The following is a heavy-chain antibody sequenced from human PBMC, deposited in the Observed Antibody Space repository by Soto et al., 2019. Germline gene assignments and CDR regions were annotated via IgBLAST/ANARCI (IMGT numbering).Heavy chain of an antibody. D-gene: IGHD2-15*01. CDR3: ARACSGGSCYPAADDAFDI. V-gene: IGHV3-49*03. CDR1: GFSFGDYA. Sequence: GGSLRLSCTASGFSFGDYAMSWFRQAPGKGLEWVGLIRGKTFGETTEYAASVKGRFTISKDDSKTIAYLQLNSLNSDDTAVYYCARACSGGSCYPAADDAFDIWGQGTMVTVSS. J-gene: IGHJ3*02. CDR2: IRGKTFGETT.